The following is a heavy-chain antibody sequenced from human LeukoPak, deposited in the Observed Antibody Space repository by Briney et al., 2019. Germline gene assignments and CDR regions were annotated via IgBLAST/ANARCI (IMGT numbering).Heavy chain of an antibody. CDR1: GGSISSGGYY. Sequence: SQTLSLTCTVSGGSISSGGYYWSWIRQHPGKGLEWIGYIYYSGSTYYNPSLKSRVTISVDTSKNQFSLKLSSVTAADTAVYYCARGLEVVVVVAATPGFDYWGQGTLVTVSS. CDR3: ARGLEVVVVVAATPGFDY. D-gene: IGHD2-15*01. V-gene: IGHV4-31*03. J-gene: IGHJ4*02. CDR2: IYYSGST.